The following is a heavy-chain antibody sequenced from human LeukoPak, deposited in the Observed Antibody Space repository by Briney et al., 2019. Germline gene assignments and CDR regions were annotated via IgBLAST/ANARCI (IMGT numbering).Heavy chain of an antibody. CDR1: GGSISSGGYY. CDR2: MYSSGST. Sequence: SQTLSLTCTVSGGSISSGGYYWSWIRQHPGKGLEWIAYMYSSGSTYYNPSLKSRVTISLDTSKTQFSLRLSSVTAAYTAVYYCARHSRYSNHYGMDVWGQGTTVTVSS. CDR3: ARHSRYSNHYGMDV. D-gene: IGHD4-11*01. J-gene: IGHJ6*02. V-gene: IGHV4-31*03.